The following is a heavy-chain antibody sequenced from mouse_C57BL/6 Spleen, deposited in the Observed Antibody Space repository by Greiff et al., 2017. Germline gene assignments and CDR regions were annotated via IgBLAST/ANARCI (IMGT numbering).Heavy chain of an antibody. D-gene: IGHD2-4*01. Sequence: VKPGASVKLSCKASGYTFTSYWMHWVKQRPGRGLEWIGRIDPNSGGTKYNEKFKSKATLTVDKPSSTAYMQLSSLTSEDSAVYYCARGGIYYDYPNWYFDVWGTGTTVTVSS. CDR1: GYTFTSYW. V-gene: IGHV1-72*01. CDR3: ARGGIYYDYPNWYFDV. CDR2: IDPNSGGT. J-gene: IGHJ1*03.